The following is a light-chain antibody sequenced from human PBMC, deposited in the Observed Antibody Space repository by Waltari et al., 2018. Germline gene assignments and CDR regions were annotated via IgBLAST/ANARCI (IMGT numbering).Light chain of an antibody. V-gene: IGLV2-14*03. J-gene: IGLJ2*01. CDR3: TSYADIIPVV. Sequence: QSALTQPASVSGSPGQSITISCPGSSSAVDYVPWSQQFPGKAPKVLIYDVNRRPSGVSNRFSGSKSGSTASLTISGLQPQDEADYYCTSYADIIPVVFGGGTKLTVL. CDR2: DVN. CDR1: SSAVDY.